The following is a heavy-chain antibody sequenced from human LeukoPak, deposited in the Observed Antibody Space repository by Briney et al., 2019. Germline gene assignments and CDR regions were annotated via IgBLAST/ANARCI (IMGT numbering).Heavy chain of an antibody. D-gene: IGHD3-10*01. Sequence: PSETLSLTCTVSGGSISSYYWSWIRQPPGKGLEWIGYIYYSGSTNYNPSLKSRVTISVDTSKNQFSLKLSSATAADTAVYYCAGSGVRGVIPDYWGQGTLVTVSS. CDR1: GGSISSYY. J-gene: IGHJ4*02. V-gene: IGHV4-59*01. CDR3: AGSGVRGVIPDY. CDR2: IYYSGST.